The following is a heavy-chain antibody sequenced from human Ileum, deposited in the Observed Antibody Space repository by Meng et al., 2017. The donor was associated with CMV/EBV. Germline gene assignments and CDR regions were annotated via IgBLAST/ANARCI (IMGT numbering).Heavy chain of an antibody. J-gene: IGHJ4*02. CDR2: MWHTGAT. Sequence: GSRGSISGGGYSWTWIRQPPGKGLEWIGYMWHTGATYYNPSLKSRVTISVDRSKNQFSLNLNSVTAADTAVYYCARGSGYTYGYDYWGQGTLVTVSS. CDR3: ARGSGYTYGYDY. CDR1: RGSISGGGYS. V-gene: IGHV4-30-2*01. D-gene: IGHD5-18*01.